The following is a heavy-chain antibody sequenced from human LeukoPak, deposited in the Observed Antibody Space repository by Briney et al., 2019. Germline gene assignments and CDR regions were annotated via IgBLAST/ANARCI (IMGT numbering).Heavy chain of an antibody. V-gene: IGHV3-7*01. CDR1: GYSFSTNM. CDR3: MRAHGY. J-gene: IGHJ4*02. Sequence: GGSVRLSCVVSGYSFSTNMMTWVRQAPGKGLEWVATILPAGKESYRVDSVKGRFIISRDNAKNSLFLEMNSLRHDDTALYYCMRAHGYWGQGTLVTVSP. CDR2: ILPAGKES.